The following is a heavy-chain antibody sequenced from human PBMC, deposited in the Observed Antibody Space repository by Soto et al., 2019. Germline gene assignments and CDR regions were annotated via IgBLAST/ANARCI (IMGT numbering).Heavy chain of an antibody. Sequence: EVQLVESGGGLVQPGRSLRLSCAASGFTVDDYAMHWVRQAPGTGLEWVSGISWNSGSIAYADSVKGRFTISRDNAKNSLYLQMNSLRAEDTALDYCAKQDDYVWGSYRIFDYWGQGTLVTVSS. CDR2: ISWNSGSI. D-gene: IGHD3-16*02. V-gene: IGHV3-9*01. CDR1: GFTVDDYA. CDR3: AKQDDYVWGSYRIFDY. J-gene: IGHJ4*02.